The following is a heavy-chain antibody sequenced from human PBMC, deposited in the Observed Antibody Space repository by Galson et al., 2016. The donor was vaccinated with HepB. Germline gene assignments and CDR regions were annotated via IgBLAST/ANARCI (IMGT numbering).Heavy chain of an antibody. Sequence: SVKVSCKASKYMFTSFFIHWVRQAPGQGLEWMGMISPSGRSTTYAQNFRGRVTMTRDTSTTTVYMELNSLKFEDTAMYYCARQLSSRPFDYWGQGTRVTVSS. CDR2: ISPSGRST. D-gene: IGHD5-24*01. CDR3: ARQLSSRPFDY. J-gene: IGHJ4*02. V-gene: IGHV1-46*01. CDR1: KYMFTSFF.